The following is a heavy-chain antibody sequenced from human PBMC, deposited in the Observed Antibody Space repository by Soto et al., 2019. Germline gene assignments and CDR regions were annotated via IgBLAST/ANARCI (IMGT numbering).Heavy chain of an antibody. D-gene: IGHD4-17*01. V-gene: IGHV4-30-2*01. J-gene: IGHJ4*02. CDR1: GGSISSGGYS. CDR3: ARRGFYGDYFDY. Sequence: SETLSLTCAVSGGSISSGGYSWSWIRQPPGKGLEWIGYIYHSGSTYYNPSLKSRVTISVDTSKNQFSLKLSSVTAADTAVYYCARRGFYGDYFDYWAPGTLVTVSS. CDR2: IYHSGST.